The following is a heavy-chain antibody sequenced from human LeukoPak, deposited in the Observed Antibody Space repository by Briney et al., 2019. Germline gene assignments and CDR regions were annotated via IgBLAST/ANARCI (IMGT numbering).Heavy chain of an antibody. CDR1: GFTFSSYA. Sequence: GGSLRLSCAASGFTFSSYAMSWVRQAPGKGLEWVSAISGSGGSTYYADSVKGRFTISRDNSKNTLYLQMNSLRAEDTAVYYCAKDHGITIFGVVHYGMDVWGQGTTVTVSS. J-gene: IGHJ6*02. CDR2: ISGSGGST. CDR3: AKDHGITIFGVVHYGMDV. D-gene: IGHD3-3*01. V-gene: IGHV3-23*01.